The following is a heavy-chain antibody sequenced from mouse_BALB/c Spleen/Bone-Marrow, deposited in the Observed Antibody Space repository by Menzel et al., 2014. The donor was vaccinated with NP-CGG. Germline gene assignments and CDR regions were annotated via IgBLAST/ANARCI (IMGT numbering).Heavy chain of an antibody. CDR2: IDPYDSET. CDR3: ARWGTTVVDYFDV. V-gene: IGHV1-52*01. CDR1: GYTFTNYW. Sequence: QVQLKESGAELVRPGASVKLSCKASGYTFTNYWMNWVKQRPEQGLEWIGRIDPYDSETHSNQKFKDKAILTVDKSSSTAYMQLSRLTSEDSAVYCCARWGTTVVDYFDVWGAGTTVTVSS. J-gene: IGHJ1*02. D-gene: IGHD1-1*01.